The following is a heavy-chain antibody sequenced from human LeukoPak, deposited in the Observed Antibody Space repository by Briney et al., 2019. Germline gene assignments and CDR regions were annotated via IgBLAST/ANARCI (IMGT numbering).Heavy chain of an antibody. CDR2: IYYSGST. Sequence: RPSETLSLTCTVSGGSISSGDYYWSWIRQPPGKGLEWIGYIYYSGSTYYNPSLKSRVTISVDTSKNQFSLKLSSVTAADTAVYYCARAPQYYYGSGGHYFDYWGQGTLVTVSS. CDR3: ARAPQYYYGSGGHYFDY. D-gene: IGHD3-10*01. CDR1: GGSISSGDYY. J-gene: IGHJ4*02. V-gene: IGHV4-30-4*01.